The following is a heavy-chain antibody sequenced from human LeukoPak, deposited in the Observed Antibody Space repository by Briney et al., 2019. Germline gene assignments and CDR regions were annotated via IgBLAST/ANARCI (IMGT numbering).Heavy chain of an antibody. CDR2: INPNSGGT. J-gene: IGHJ4*02. Sequence: GASVKVSCKASGYTFTGYYMHWVRQAPGQGLEGMGWINPNSGGTNYAQKFQGRVTMTRDTSISTAYLELSRLRSDDTAVYYCARDPGNGIAAAGTDDYWGQGTLVTVSS. CDR1: GYTFTGYY. D-gene: IGHD6-13*01. CDR3: ARDPGNGIAAAGTDDY. V-gene: IGHV1-2*02.